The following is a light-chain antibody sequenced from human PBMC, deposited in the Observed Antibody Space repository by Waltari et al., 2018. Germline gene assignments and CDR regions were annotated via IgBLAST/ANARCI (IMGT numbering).Light chain of an antibody. Sequence: DIQMTQFPSSLSASVRARVTITCQASHNIDDHLNWFQQKPGKAPKLLIYDASVLEAGVPSRFSGGGSGTHFTFTITNLQPDDFGTYYCQQYENLPLTFGGGTKVDI. CDR1: HNIDDH. CDR2: DAS. V-gene: IGKV1-33*01. J-gene: IGKJ4*01. CDR3: QQYENLPLT.